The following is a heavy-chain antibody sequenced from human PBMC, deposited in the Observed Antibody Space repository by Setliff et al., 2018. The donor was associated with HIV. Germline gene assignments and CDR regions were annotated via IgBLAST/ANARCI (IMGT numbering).Heavy chain of an antibody. V-gene: IGHV4-59*01. CDR3: ARGVNFDY. J-gene: IGHJ4*02. CDR2: IYYSGST. CDR1: GGSISGYY. D-gene: IGHD3-3*01. Sequence: SETLSLTCTVSGGSISGYYWSWIRQPPGKGLEWIAYIYYSGSTNYNPSLTSRVTISADTFRNQFSLKLTSVTAADTAIYYCARGVNFDYWGQGTQVTVSS.